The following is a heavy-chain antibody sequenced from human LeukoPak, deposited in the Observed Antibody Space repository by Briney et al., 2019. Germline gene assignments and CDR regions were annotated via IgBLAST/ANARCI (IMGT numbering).Heavy chain of an antibody. CDR2: ISYDGSNK. D-gene: IGHD3-22*01. Sequence: GGSLRLSCAASGFTFSSYAMHWVRQAPGKGLEWVAVISYDGSNKYYADSVKGRFTISRDNSKNTLYLQMNGLRAEDTAVYYCARGHYYDSSGDYYGMDVWGQGTTVTVSS. CDR1: GFTFSSYA. V-gene: IGHV3-30-3*01. J-gene: IGHJ6*02. CDR3: ARGHYYDSSGDYYGMDV.